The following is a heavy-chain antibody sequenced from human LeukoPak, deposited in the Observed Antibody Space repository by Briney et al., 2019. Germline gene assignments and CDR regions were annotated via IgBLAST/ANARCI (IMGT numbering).Heavy chain of an antibody. CDR3: ARAEGLTGYSSSWYVYSRHNWFDP. CDR1: GYTFTGYY. J-gene: IGHJ5*02. V-gene: IGHV1-2*02. Sequence: GASVKVSCKASGYTFTGYYMHWVRQAPGQGLEWMGWINPNSGGTNYAQKFQGRVTMTRDTSISTAYMELSRLRSDDTAVYYCARAEGLTGYSSSWYVYSRHNWFDPWGQGTLVTVSS. CDR2: INPNSGGT. D-gene: IGHD6-13*01.